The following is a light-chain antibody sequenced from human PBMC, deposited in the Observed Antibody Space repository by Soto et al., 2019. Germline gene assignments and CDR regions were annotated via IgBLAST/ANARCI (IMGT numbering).Light chain of an antibody. Sequence: QSALTQPPSASGSPGQSVTISCTGTSSDVGAYNYVSWYQQHAGKAPKLVIYEVTKRPSGVPDRFSCSKSANTASLTVSGLQAEDEADYYCSSFASSNTWVFGGGTQLTVL. V-gene: IGLV2-8*01. CDR3: SSFASSNTWV. CDR1: SSDVGAYNY. CDR2: EVT. J-gene: IGLJ3*02.